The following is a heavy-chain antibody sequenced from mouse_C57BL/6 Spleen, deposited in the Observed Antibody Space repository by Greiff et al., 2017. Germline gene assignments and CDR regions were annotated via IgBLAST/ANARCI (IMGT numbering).Heavy chain of an antibody. D-gene: IGHD1-1*01. J-gene: IGHJ1*03. CDR3: ASSGSSCYWDFDV. CDR2: IDPSDSYT. CDR1: GYTFTSYW. V-gene: IGHV1-69*01. Sequence: QVQLQQPGAELVMPGASVKLSCKASGYTFTSYWMHWVKQRPGQGLEWIGEIDPSDSYTNYNQKFKGKSTLTVDKSSSTAYMQLSSLTSEDSAVYYGASSGSSCYWDFDVWGTGTTVTVSS.